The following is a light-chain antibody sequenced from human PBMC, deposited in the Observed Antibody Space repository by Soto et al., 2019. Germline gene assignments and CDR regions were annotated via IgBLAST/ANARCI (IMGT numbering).Light chain of an antibody. V-gene: IGKV3-20*01. CDR1: QSVSSSF. CDR2: GAS. J-gene: IGKJ1*01. CDR3: QQYGSSPPWT. Sequence: EIILTQXPGTLSLSPGERATLSCRASQSVSSSFLAWYQQKPGQAPRLLIYGASIRATGIPDRFSGSGSGTDFTLTISRLEPEEFAVYYCQQYGSSPPWTFGQGTKVEIK.